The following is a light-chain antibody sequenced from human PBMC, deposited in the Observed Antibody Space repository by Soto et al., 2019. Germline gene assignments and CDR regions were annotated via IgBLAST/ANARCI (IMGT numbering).Light chain of an antibody. CDR3: QTWGTGIVV. Sequence: QPVLTQSPSASASLGASVKLTCTLSSGHSDYAIAWHQQQPEKGPRYLMKVNSDGSHNKGDEIPDRFSGSSSGAERYLTVSSLQSEDEADYYCQTWGTGIVVFGGGTQLTVL. J-gene: IGLJ3*02. V-gene: IGLV4-69*01. CDR2: VNSDGSH. CDR1: SGHSDYA.